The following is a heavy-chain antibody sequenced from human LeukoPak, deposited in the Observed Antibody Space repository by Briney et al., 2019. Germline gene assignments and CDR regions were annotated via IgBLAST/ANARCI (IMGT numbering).Heavy chain of an antibody. Sequence: SETLSLTCTVSGGSISNSNYYWGWIRQPPGKGLEWIGSIYYSGSIYYNTPFKSRVTISVDTSKNQFSLKLSSVTAADTAVYYCARTRIAVAGVDDYWGQGTLVTVSS. CDR3: ARTRIAVAGVDDY. CDR1: GGSISNSNYY. J-gene: IGHJ4*02. CDR2: IYYSGSI. D-gene: IGHD6-19*01. V-gene: IGHV4-39*01.